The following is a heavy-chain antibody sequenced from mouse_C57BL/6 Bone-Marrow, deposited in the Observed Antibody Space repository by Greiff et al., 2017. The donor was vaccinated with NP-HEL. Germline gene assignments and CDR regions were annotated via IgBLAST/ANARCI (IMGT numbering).Heavy chain of an antibody. V-gene: IGHV5-4*01. CDR2: ISDGGSYT. CDR1: GFTFSSYA. CDR3: ARDSWYYFDY. Sequence: DVQLVESGGGLVKPGGSLKLSCAASGFTFSSYAMSWVRQTPEKRLEWVATISDGGSYTYYPDNVKGRFTISRDNAKNNLYLQMSHLKSEDTAMYYCARDSWYYFDYWGQGTTLTVSS. J-gene: IGHJ2*01.